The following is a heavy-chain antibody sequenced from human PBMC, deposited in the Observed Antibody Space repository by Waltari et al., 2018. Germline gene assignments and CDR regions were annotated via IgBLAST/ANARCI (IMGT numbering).Heavy chain of an antibody. V-gene: IGHV3-30-3*01. Sequence: QVQLVESGGGVVQPGRSLRLSCAASGFTFSSYAMHWVRQAPGKGLEWVAVISYDGSNKYYADSVKGRFTISRDNSKNTLYLQINSLRAEDTAVYYCAREDYGDYALDYWGQGTLVTVSS. CDR1: GFTFSSYA. CDR2: ISYDGSNK. CDR3: AREDYGDYALDY. D-gene: IGHD4-17*01. J-gene: IGHJ4*02.